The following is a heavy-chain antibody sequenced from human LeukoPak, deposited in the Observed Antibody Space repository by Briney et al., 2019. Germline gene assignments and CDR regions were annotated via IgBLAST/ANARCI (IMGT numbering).Heavy chain of an antibody. V-gene: IGHV3-23*01. CDR3: AKGAGNNIVVVTATRIDY. Sequence: PGGSLRLSCAASGFTFSSYAMSWVRQAPGKGLEWVSAISGSGGSTYYGDFVKGRFTISRDNSKNTLYLQMNRLRAEDTAVYYCAKGAGNNIVVVTATRIDYWGQGTLVTVSS. CDR2: ISGSGGST. CDR1: GFTFSSYA. J-gene: IGHJ4*02. D-gene: IGHD2-15*01.